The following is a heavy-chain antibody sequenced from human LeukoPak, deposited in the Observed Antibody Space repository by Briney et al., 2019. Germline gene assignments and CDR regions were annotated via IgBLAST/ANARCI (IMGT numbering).Heavy chain of an antibody. CDR3: ARGFYDESSDAFDI. D-gene: IGHD5/OR15-5a*01. CDR1: GGSISSGDYY. J-gene: IGHJ3*02. Sequence: PSETPSLTCTVSGGSISSGDYYWSWIRQHPGKGLEWIGYIYYSGSTYYSPALKSRVTISIDMSKSQFSLKLSSVTAADTAVYYCARGFYDESSDAFDIWGQGTMVTVSS. CDR2: IYYSGST. V-gene: IGHV4-31*03.